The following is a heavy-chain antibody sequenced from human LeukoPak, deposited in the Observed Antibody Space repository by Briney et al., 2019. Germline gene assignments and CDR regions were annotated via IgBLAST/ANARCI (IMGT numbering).Heavy chain of an antibody. J-gene: IGHJ4*02. V-gene: IGHV1-8*03. Sequence: ASVKVSCKASGYTYTRYDINWVRQATGQGLEWMGWINLKSGNTGHAQKFQGRVTITRDTSISTVYLELSSLRSEDTALYFCTRVDGSPDYWGQGTLVTVSS. CDR2: INLKSGNT. D-gene: IGHD2-15*01. CDR3: TRVDGSPDY. CDR1: GYTYTRYD.